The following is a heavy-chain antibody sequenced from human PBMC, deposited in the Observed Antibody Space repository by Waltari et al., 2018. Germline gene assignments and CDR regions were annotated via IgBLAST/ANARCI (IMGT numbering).Heavy chain of an antibody. V-gene: IGHV3-30*02. Sequence: QVYLMESGGGVVRPGGSLRFSCVASALILRRYDMHWVRQAPGKGLEWVALIRYDGSRKFYADSVKARFTISRDNSRDTLFLQMNSLRSPDTAIYYCATDMSTSSPPLWGRGTLVTVSS. CDR3: ATDMSTSSPPL. CDR1: ALILRRYD. J-gene: IGHJ4*02. CDR2: IRYDGSRK.